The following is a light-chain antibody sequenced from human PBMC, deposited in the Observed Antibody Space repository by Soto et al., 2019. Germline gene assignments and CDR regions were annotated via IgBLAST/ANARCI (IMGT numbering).Light chain of an antibody. CDR1: QSIRND. V-gene: IGKV1-17*01. CDR2: LAS. J-gene: IGKJ3*01. Sequence: DTEMTQSPSSLSASVGDRVTITCRSSQSIRNDLGWYQQRPGKAPKRLIYLASSLQSVVPSRFSGSGSGTDFTLTISSVEPEDIGTYYCLQHNSYPLTFGPGTKVEIK. CDR3: LQHNSYPLT.